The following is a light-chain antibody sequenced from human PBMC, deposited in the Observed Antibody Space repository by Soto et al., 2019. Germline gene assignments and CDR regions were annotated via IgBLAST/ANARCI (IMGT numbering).Light chain of an antibody. CDR3: QQYNNWPIT. V-gene: IGKV3-15*01. CDR2: GAS. Sequence: EIVMTQSPATLSVSPGERATLSCRASQSVSSNLAWYQQKPGQAPRLLIYGASTRATGIPARFSGSGSGTDFTLTISSLQSVDFAVYYCQQYNNWPITFGQGTRLEIK. CDR1: QSVSSN. J-gene: IGKJ5*01.